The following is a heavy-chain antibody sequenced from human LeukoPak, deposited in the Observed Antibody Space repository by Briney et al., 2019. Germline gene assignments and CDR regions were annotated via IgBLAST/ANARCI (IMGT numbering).Heavy chain of an antibody. CDR1: KFTFSSSE. V-gene: IGHV3-48*03. D-gene: IGHD2-15*01. J-gene: IGHJ4*02. CDR3: AREGPGYCSGGTCYSTGYFDY. Sequence: PGGSLRLSCAASKFTFSSSEMNWVRQAPGKGLEWIAYISSSGRTIYYADSLKGRFSISRDNAKNSLYLQMNSPRAEDTAVYYCAREGPGYCSGGTCYSTGYFDYWGQGTVVTVSS. CDR2: ISSSGRTI.